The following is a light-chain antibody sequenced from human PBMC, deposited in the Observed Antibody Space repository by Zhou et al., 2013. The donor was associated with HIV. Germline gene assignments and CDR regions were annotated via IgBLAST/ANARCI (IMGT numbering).Light chain of an antibody. CDR2: ENT. CDR3: QSYDTSLTGSYV. V-gene: IGLV1-51*02. J-gene: IGLJ1*01. CDR1: SSNIGSNY. Sequence: QSVLTQPPSVSAAPGQTITISCSGSSSNIGSNYVSWYQQFPGTAPKVLIYENTQRPSGIPDRFSASKSGTSATLGITGLQTGDEADYYCQSYDTSLTGSYVFGTGTKVTVL.